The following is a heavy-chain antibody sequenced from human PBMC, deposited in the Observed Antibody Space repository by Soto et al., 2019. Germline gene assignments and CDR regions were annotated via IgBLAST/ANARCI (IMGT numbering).Heavy chain of an antibody. CDR2: ISAYNGNT. CDR1: GYTFTSYG. V-gene: IGHV1-18*01. Sequence: ASVKVSCKASGYTFTSYGISWVRQAPGQGVEWMGWISAYNGNTNYAQKLQGRVTMTTDTSTSTAYMELRSLRSDDTAVYYCARDTWAIVVVPAGYFDYWGQGTLVTVSS. D-gene: IGHD2-2*01. CDR3: ARDTWAIVVVPAGYFDY. J-gene: IGHJ4*02.